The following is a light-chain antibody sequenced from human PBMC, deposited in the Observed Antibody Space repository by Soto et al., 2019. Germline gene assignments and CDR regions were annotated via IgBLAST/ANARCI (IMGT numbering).Light chain of an antibody. J-gene: IGLJ2*01. CDR3: CSYAGTSTVL. Sequence: QSALTQPASVSGSPGQSITISCTGTSSDVGNYNLVSWYQQHPGKAPKLIIYEGTKRPSGVSNRFSGSKSGNRASLTISGLQAEDEADYYCCSYAGTSTVLFGGGTKLTVL. CDR2: EGT. V-gene: IGLV2-23*01. CDR1: SSDVGNYNL.